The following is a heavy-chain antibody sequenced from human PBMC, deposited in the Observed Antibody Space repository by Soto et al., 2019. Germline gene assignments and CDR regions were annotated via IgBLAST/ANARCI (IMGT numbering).Heavy chain of an antibody. CDR3: ARGPPIVVVVAATLPPDY. Sequence: ASVKVSCKASGYTFTSYYMHWVRQAPGQGLEWMGIINPSGGSTSYAQKFQGRVTMTRDTSTSTVYMELSSLRSEDTAVYYCARGPPIVVVVAATLPPDYWGQGTLVTV. V-gene: IGHV1-46*01. CDR1: GYTFTSYY. CDR2: INPSGGST. D-gene: IGHD2-15*01. J-gene: IGHJ4*02.